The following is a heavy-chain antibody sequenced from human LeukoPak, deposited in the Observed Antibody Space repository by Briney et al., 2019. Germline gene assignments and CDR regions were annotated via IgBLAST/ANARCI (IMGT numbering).Heavy chain of an antibody. V-gene: IGHV5-51*01. Sequence: GESLKISGKGSGYSFTSYWIGWVRQMPGKGLEWMGIIYPGDSDTRYSPSFQGQVTISADKSISTAYLQWSSLKASDTAMYYCARVVVAAGGWFGPWGQGTLVTVSS. CDR1: GYSFTSYW. J-gene: IGHJ5*02. D-gene: IGHD2-15*01. CDR2: IYPGDSDT. CDR3: ARVVVAAGGWFGP.